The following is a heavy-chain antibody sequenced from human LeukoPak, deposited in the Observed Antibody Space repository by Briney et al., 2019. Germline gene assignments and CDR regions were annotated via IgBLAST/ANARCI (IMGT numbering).Heavy chain of an antibody. CDR1: AFTFSSYS. Sequence: GRSLRLSCAASAFTFSSYSMNWVRQAPGKGLEWVSSISSSSSYIYYADSVKGRLTISRDNSKDTLYLQLSRLRAEETAIYYCAKKIGGILVVVSAPHDYWGQGTLVTVSS. D-gene: IGHD2-21*01. CDR3: AKKIGGILVVVSAPHDY. J-gene: IGHJ4*02. CDR2: ISSSSSYI. V-gene: IGHV3-21*04.